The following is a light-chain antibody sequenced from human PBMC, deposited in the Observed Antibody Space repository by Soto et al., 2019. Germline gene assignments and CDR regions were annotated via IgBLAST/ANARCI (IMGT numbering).Light chain of an antibody. J-gene: IGKJ1*01. CDR1: QSVSSY. V-gene: IGKV3-11*01. CDR3: QQRSNLSQT. CDR2: DAS. Sequence: EIVLTQSPATLSLSPGERATLSCRASQSVSSYLAWYQQKPGQAPRLLIYDASNRATGIPARFSGSGSGTDFTLTISSLEPEDFAVYYCQQRSNLSQTFGQGTKVEIK.